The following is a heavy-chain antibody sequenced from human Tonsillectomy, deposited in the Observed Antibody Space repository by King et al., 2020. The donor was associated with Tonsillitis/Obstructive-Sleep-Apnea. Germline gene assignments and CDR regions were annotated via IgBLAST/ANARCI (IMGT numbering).Heavy chain of an antibody. V-gene: IGHV4-39*01. CDR1: GGAFTSNSYY. Sequence: QLQESVPGLVKPSETLSLTCTASGGAFTSNSYYWGWIRQPPGKGLEWIGSVYYSWNTYYNPTLKSRVTISVDTSKNQFSLKLSSVTAADTAVYYCARYNAVELRAFDIWGQGTMVTVSS. J-gene: IGHJ3*02. D-gene: IGHD1-7*01. CDR3: ARYNAVELRAFDI. CDR2: VYYSWNT.